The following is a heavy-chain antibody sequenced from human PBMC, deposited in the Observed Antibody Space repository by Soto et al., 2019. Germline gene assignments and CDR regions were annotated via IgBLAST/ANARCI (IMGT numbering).Heavy chain of an antibody. V-gene: IGHV3-9*01. Sequence: EVQLVESGGGLVQPGRSLRLSCAASGFTFDDYAMHWVRQAPGKGLEWVSSINWNSGNLGYADSVKGRFTISRDNTKNSLYLQMNSLRTEDTAFYYCAKGHSYGTAELDYWGQGTLVTVSS. CDR2: INWNSGNL. CDR3: AKGHSYGTAELDY. D-gene: IGHD5-18*01. CDR1: GFTFDDYA. J-gene: IGHJ4*02.